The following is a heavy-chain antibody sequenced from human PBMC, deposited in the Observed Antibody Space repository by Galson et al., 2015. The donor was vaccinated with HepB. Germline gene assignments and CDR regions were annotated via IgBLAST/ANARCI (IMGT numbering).Heavy chain of an antibody. CDR1: GFSISTNGVG. CDR2: IDWDDDK. D-gene: IGHD6-19*01. Sequence: PALVKPTQTLTLTCTFSGFSISTNGVGVGWIRQPPGKALEWLARIDWDDDKYYSTSLKTRLTISKDTSKNQVVLTMTNMDPVDTATYYCARTLGIAVAGKRHLDYYYYMDVWGKGTTVTVSS. J-gene: IGHJ6*03. V-gene: IGHV2-70*11. CDR3: ARTLGIAVAGKRHLDYYYYMDV.